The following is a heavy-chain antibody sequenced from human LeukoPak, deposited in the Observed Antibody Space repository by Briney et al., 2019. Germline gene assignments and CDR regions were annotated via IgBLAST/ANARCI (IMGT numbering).Heavy chain of an antibody. J-gene: IGHJ4*02. V-gene: IGHV3-7*01. CDR1: GFTFSSYW. CDR3: ARGRYYDTWRDGYYFGY. Sequence: GGSLRLSCAASGFTFSSYWMSWVRQAPGKGLEWVANIKQDGSEKYYVDSVKGRFTISRDNAKNSLYLQMNSLRAEDTAVYYCARGRYYDTWRDGYYFGYWGQGTLVTVSS. D-gene: IGHD3-22*01. CDR2: IKQDGSEK.